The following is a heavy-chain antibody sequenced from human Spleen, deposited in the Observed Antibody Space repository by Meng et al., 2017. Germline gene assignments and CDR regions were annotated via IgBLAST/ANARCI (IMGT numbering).Heavy chain of an antibody. D-gene: IGHD6-19*01. Sequence: QLRLPDSCPGLVYLSGTLSLTFVGSGGTISRIDWWSWVRQPPGKGMEWIGEIYHGGDTNYNPSLKSRVTIAIDRSKNQFSLKLSSVTAADTAVYYCASWIYSCGWQWGQGTLVTVSS. V-gene: IGHV4/OR15-8*02. CDR3: ASWIYSCGWQ. CDR2: IYHGGDT. J-gene: IGHJ4*02. CDR1: GGTISRIDW.